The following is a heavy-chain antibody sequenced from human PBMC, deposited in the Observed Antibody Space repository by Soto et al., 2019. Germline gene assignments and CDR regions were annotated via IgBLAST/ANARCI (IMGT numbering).Heavy chain of an antibody. D-gene: IGHD5-12*01. CDR3: ARDGFPYYYYYGMDV. Sequence: QVQLVESGGGVVQPGRSLRLSCAASGFTFSSYGMHWVRQAPGKGLEWVAVIWYDGSNKYYADSVKGRFTISRDNSKNTLYLQMNSLRAEDTAVYYCARDGFPYYYYYGMDVWGQGTTVTVSS. V-gene: IGHV3-33*01. CDR2: IWYDGSNK. CDR1: GFTFSSYG. J-gene: IGHJ6*02.